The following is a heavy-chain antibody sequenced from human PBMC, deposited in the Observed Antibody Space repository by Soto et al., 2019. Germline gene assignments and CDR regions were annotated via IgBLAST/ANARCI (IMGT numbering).Heavy chain of an antibody. V-gene: IGHV3-23*01. D-gene: IGHD3-10*01. CDR1: GFTFSSYA. CDR2: LSGSGGST. CDR3: ARGSKVSYPGSRIFDF. Sequence: PGGSLRLSCAASGFTFSSYAMSWVRQASGNGLEWVSALSGSGGSTYYADSVKGRFTISRDNSKNTLYLQMSSLRAEDSAVYYCARGSKVSYPGSRIFDFWGRGTLVTVSS. J-gene: IGHJ4*02.